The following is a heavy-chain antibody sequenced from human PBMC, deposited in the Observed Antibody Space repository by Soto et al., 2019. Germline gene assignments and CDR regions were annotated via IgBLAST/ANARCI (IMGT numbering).Heavy chain of an antibody. CDR2: IWFDGSNE. CDR3: AKVLYASESFDSEEAPYGMDV. Sequence: ESGGGVVHPGRSLRLSCAASGFPFSRYDMHWVRQAPGKGLEWVAVIWFDGSNEYYADSVQGRFTISRDNSKNTLYLQMDSLRAEDTAVYYCAKVLYASESFDSEEAPYGMDVWGQGTTVTVSS. V-gene: IGHV3-33*06. CDR1: GFPFSRYD. D-gene: IGHD3-10*01. J-gene: IGHJ6*02.